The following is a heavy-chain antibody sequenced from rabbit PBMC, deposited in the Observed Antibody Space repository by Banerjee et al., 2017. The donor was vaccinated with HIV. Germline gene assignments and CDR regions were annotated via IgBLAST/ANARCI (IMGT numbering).Heavy chain of an antibody. J-gene: IGHJ3*01. D-gene: IGHD4-1*01. CDR3: ATITDNSGMAL. CDR1: GFSFSNKYV. CDR2: INSSSRNV. Sequence: QEQLEESGGGLVQPGGSLTLSCKASGFSFSNKYVMCWVRQAPGKGLEWIGCINSSSRNVVYASWATGRFTISKTSSTTVTLQMTSPTAADTATYFCATITDNSGMALWGQGTLVTVS. V-gene: IGHV1S45*01.